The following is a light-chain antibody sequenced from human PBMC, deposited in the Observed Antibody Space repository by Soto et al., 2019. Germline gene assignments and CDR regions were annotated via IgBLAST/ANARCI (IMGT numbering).Light chain of an antibody. J-gene: IGKJ3*01. CDR3: QKCNSAPFT. Sequence: DIQMTQSPSSLSASVGDRITITCRASQGISNSLAWYQQKPGKVPKLLIYGASTLQSGVPSRFSGSGSGTDFTLTISSLQPEDVATYYCQKCNSAPFTFGPGTTVDIK. CDR2: GAS. V-gene: IGKV1-27*01. CDR1: QGISNS.